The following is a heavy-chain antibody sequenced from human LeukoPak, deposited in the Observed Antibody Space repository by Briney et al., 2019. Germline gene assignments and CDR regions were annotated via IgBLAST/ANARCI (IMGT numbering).Heavy chain of an antibody. Sequence: GASVKVSCKASGGTFSSYAISWVRQAPGQGLEWMGRIIPILGIANYAQKFQGRVTITADKSTSTAYMELSSLRSEDTTVYYCARGSSSLLNWFDPWGQGTLVTVSS. J-gene: IGHJ5*02. CDR3: ARGSSSLLNWFDP. V-gene: IGHV1-69*04. CDR2: IIPILGIA. D-gene: IGHD6-13*01. CDR1: GGTFSSYA.